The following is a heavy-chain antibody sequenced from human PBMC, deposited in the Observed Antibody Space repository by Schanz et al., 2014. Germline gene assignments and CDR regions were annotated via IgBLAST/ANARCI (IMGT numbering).Heavy chain of an antibody. CDR1: GFTFSTSA. D-gene: IGHD3-10*01. Sequence: EVQLLESGGGLVQPGGSLRLSCAASGFTFSTSAMSWVRQVPGKGLEWVSYISGSSRTIYYADSMKGRFTVSRDNAENALYLQMNSLRAEDTAVYYCAKGRFGELSAFDIWGQGTMVAVSS. CDR2: ISGSSRTI. V-gene: IGHV3-48*01. J-gene: IGHJ3*02. CDR3: AKGRFGELSAFDI.